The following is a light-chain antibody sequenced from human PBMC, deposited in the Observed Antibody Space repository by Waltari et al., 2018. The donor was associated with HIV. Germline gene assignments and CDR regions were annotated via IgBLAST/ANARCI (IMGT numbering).Light chain of an antibody. J-gene: IGLJ3*02. CDR1: SSNIATNY. V-gene: IGLV1-47*01. Sequence: QSVLTQPPSASGTPVRRVTISSSGGSSNIATNYVSWFHHLPDTAPKFFIYRNVSRPSGVPDRFSGSKSGTSPSLAISGFRSEDETNYYDTLINWVFGGRTKLTVL. CDR3: TLINWV. CDR2: RNV.